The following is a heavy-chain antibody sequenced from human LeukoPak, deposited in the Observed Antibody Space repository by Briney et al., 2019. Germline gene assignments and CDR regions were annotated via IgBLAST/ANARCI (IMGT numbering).Heavy chain of an antibody. D-gene: IGHD5-24*01. CDR1: GGSFSGYY. CDR2: INHSGST. Sequence: PSETLSLTCAVYGGSFSGYYWSWIRQPPGKGLEWIGEINHSGSTNYNPSLKSRVTISVDTSKNQFSLKLSSVTAADTAAYYCASVRDGYNPAPHHDYWGQGTLVTVSS. V-gene: IGHV4-34*01. J-gene: IGHJ4*02. CDR3: ASVRDGYNPAPHHDY.